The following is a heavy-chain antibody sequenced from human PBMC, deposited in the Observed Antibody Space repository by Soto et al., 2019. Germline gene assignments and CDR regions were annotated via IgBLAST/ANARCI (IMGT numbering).Heavy chain of an antibody. Sequence: SETLSLTCAVYGGSFSGYYYSWIRQPPGKGLEWIGEVNHAGTTNYNPSLKSRVTVSVDVSKNQVSLKLTSLAAADTAMYYCARGRYYYGSGSLNWFDHWGQGTQVTVSS. J-gene: IGHJ5*02. CDR1: GGSFSGYY. D-gene: IGHD3-10*01. V-gene: IGHV4-34*01. CDR3: ARGRYYYGSGSLNWFDH. CDR2: VNHAGTT.